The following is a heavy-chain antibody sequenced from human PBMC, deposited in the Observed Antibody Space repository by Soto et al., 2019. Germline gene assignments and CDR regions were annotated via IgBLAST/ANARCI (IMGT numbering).Heavy chain of an antibody. CDR3: AKGRVGYGCGVPNSSFGRDV. V-gene: IGHV3-30*18. D-gene: IGHD1-26*01. CDR1: GFKFSTYG. CDR2: ISYDGNNK. Sequence: QVQLVESGGGVVQPGRSLRLSCGASGFKFSTYGMHWVRQAPGKGLEWVAVISYDGNNKDYADSVKGRFTISRDNSKNTSYLPMTSRRAGDTAVYYWAKGRVGYGCGVPNSSFGRDVWGQGTTVAVSS. J-gene: IGHJ6*02.